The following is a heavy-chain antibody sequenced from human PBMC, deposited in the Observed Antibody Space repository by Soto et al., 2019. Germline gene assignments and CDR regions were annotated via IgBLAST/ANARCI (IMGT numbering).Heavy chain of an antibody. J-gene: IGHJ6*02. CDR1: GYSFTGYY. D-gene: IGHD3-16*01. V-gene: IGHV1-2*04. CDR3: ATTYAVVGVTKRCMNV. Sequence: ASVKVSCKASGYSFTGYYMHWVRQAPGQGPEWMGWINPNNGATKYAQKFQGWLTLTRDTSISTAYMELSRLRSDDTAVYYCATTYAVVGVTKRCMNVCGQGTTVTVCS. CDR2: INPNNGAT.